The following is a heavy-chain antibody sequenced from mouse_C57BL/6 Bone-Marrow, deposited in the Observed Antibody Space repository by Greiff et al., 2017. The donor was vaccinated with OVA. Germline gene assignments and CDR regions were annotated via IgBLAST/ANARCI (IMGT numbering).Heavy chain of an antibody. J-gene: IGHJ4*01. CDR3: ARFPYAMDY. Sequence: EVQLQQSGPVLVKPGASVKMSCKASGYTFTDYYMNWVKQSHGKSLEWIGVINPYNGGTSYNQKFKGKATLTVDKSSSTAYMELNSLTSEDSAVYYCARFPYAMDYWGQGTSVTVSS. CDR2: INPYNGGT. CDR1: GYTFTDYY. V-gene: IGHV1-19*01.